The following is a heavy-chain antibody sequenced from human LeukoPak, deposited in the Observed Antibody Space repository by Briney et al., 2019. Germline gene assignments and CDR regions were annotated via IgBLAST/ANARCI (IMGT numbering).Heavy chain of an antibody. CDR2: IIPIFGTA. CDR3: ARFGYSYGYGGVDY. D-gene: IGHD5-18*01. J-gene: IGHJ4*02. V-gene: IGHV1-69*05. Sequence: APGEVSCKGFGGTLSNYAIHWGRQAPWQRAEWMGGIIPIFGTANYAQKFQGRVTITTDESTSTAYMELSSLRSEDTAVYYCARFGYSYGYGGVDYWGQGTLVTVSS. CDR1: GGTLSNYA.